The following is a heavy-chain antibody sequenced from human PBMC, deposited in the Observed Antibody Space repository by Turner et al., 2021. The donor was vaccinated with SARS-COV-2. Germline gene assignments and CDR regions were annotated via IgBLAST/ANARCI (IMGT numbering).Heavy chain of an antibody. CDR2: IFYDVSNK. J-gene: IGHJ3*02. V-gene: IGHV3-30*03. CDR1: GFTFSSYG. Sequence: QVQLVESGGGVFKPGRSLRLSCAASGFTFSSYGMHWVRQAPGKGLGLVAVIFYDVSNKYYADSVKGRFTISRDNSKNTLYLQMNSLRAEDTAVYYCARDHYYDSSGYTLDAFDIWGQGTMVTISS. CDR3: ARDHYYDSSGYTLDAFDI. D-gene: IGHD3-22*01.